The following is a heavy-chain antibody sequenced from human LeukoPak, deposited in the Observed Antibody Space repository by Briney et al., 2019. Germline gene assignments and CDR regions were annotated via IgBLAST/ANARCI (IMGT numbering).Heavy chain of an antibody. J-gene: IGHJ3*02. CDR3: AGSTRGLLWFGELQDAFDI. CDR1: GFTFSSYS. V-gene: IGHV3-48*01. CDR2: ISSSSSTI. D-gene: IGHD3-10*01. Sequence: PGGSLRLSCAASGFTFSSYSMNWVRQAPGKGLEWVSYISSSSSTIYYAASVKGRFTISRDNAKNSLYLQMNSLRAEDTAVYYCAGSTRGLLWFGELQDAFDIWGQGTMVTVSS.